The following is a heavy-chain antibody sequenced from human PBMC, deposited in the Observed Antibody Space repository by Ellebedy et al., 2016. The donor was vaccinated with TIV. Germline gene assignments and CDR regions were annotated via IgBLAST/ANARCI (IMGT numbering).Heavy chain of an antibody. CDR1: GVFITSYF. J-gene: IGHJ6*02. D-gene: IGHD5-18*01. V-gene: IGHV4-59*01. CDR3: ARGPTDTAKYSYYGMDV. Sequence: SETLSLTCSVSGVFITSYFWGWIRQPPGRGLEWIGSVYHSGDTKYSPSLKSRVTMSVDTSKSQVSLKLTSVSAADTAVYYCARGPTDTAKYSYYGMDVWGQGTTVIVSS. CDR2: VYHSGDT.